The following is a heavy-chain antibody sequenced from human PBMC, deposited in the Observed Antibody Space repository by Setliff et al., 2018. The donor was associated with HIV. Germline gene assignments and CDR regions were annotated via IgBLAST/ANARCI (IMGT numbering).Heavy chain of an antibody. CDR2: FSYDGSNK. V-gene: IGHV3-30*04. CDR3: ARKGYYSDSSGYYPLPLDS. D-gene: IGHD3-22*01. CDR1: RFTFSNYA. Sequence: PGGSLRLSCAASRFTFSNYAMHWVRQAPGKGLEWVAVFSYDGSNKYYADSVKGRFTISRDNSKNTLYLQMNSLRAEDTAVYYCARKGYYSDSSGYYPLPLDSWGQGTLVTVSS. J-gene: IGHJ4*02.